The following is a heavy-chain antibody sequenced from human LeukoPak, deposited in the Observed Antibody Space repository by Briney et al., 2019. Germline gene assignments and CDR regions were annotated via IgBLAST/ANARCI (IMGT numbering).Heavy chain of an antibody. V-gene: IGHV3-23*01. CDR3: AKDMGSRATNLDY. J-gene: IGHJ4*02. CDR1: GFTFSNYA. CDR2: VSSIGISS. D-gene: IGHD1-26*01. Sequence: GGSLRLSCTASGFTFSNYAITWVRQAPGKGQEWVSSVSSIGISSYYADSVKGRFTISRDNSQNTLYLQMNSLRAEDTAIYYCAKDMGSRATNLDYWGQGTLVTVSS.